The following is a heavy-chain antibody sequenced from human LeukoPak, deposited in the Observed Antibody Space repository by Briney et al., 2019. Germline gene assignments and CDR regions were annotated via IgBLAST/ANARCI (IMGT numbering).Heavy chain of an antibody. CDR2: ISSSSSTI. V-gene: IGHV3-48*02. J-gene: IGHJ4*02. Sequence: GSLILSCTASGFTFSTYSMNWVRQAPGKGLEWVSYISSSSSTIYYADSVKGRFTISRDNAKNSLYLQMSSLRDEDTAVYYCARASFQRWLQLGGDWGQGTLVTVSS. D-gene: IGHD5-24*01. CDR1: GFTFSTYS. CDR3: ARASFQRWLQLGGD.